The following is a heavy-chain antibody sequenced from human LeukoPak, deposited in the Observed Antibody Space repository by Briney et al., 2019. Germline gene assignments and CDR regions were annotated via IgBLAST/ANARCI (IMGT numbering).Heavy chain of an antibody. D-gene: IGHD3-10*01. J-gene: IGHJ4*02. V-gene: IGHV3-74*01. Sequence: GGSLRLSCAASGFTFTTNAMSWVRQAPGKGLVWVSRINTDGSSTNYADSVKGRFTISRDNAKNTLYLHMNSLRAEDTAVYYCARGTGGRDDYWGQGTRVTVSS. CDR1: GFTFTTNA. CDR2: INTDGSST. CDR3: ARGTGGRDDY.